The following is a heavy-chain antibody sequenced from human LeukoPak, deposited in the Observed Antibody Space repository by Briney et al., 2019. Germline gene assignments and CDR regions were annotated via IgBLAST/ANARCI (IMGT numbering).Heavy chain of an antibody. CDR1: GGTFSSYA. D-gene: IGHD3-10*01. V-gene: IGHV1-8*03. CDR2: VNPNSGNT. Sequence: GASVKVSCKASGGTFSSYAINWVRQATGQGLEWMGWVNPNSGNTGYAQKFQGRVTITRNTSISTAYMELSSLRSEDTAVYYCARVPIRAPGVLDYWGQGTLVTVSS. CDR3: ARVPIRAPGVLDY. J-gene: IGHJ4*02.